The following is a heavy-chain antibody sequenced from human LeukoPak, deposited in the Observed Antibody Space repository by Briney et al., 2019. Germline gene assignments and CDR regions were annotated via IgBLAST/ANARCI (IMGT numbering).Heavy chain of an antibody. D-gene: IGHD3-16*01. Sequence: GGSLRLSCAASGFMFSSNWMSWVRQAPGKGLEWVANIKQDGSEKYYVGSVKGRFTISRDNAKNSLYLQMNSLRAEDTAVYYCARDPGEDYWGQGTLVTVSS. CDR1: GFMFSSNW. V-gene: IGHV3-7*03. J-gene: IGHJ4*02. CDR2: IKQDGSEK. CDR3: ARDPGEDY.